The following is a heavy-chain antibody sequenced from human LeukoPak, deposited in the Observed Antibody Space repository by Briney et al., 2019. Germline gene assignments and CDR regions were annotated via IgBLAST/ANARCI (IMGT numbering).Heavy chain of an antibody. Sequence: SETLSLTCAVYGGSFSGYYWSWIRQHPGKGLEWIGYIYYSGSTYYNPSLKSRVTISVDTSKNQFSLKLSSVTAADTAVYYCARGTVIAAAGSNWFDPWGQGTLVTVSS. J-gene: IGHJ5*02. CDR2: IYYSGST. D-gene: IGHD6-13*01. CDR1: GGSFSGYY. V-gene: IGHV4-31*11. CDR3: ARGTVIAAAGSNWFDP.